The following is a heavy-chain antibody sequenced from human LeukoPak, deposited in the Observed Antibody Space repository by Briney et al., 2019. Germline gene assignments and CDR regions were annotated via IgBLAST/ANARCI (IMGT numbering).Heavy chain of an antibody. Sequence: GGSLRLSCAASGFTFRSYAMSWVRQAPGKGLQWVSGISGNGGSTYDASSVKGRFTISRDNSRNTLYLQMNSLRAEDTAVYYCAKLGGPYPYYGMDVWGQGTTVTVSS. J-gene: IGHJ6*02. CDR1: GFTFRSYA. V-gene: IGHV3-23*01. CDR3: AKLGGPYPYYGMDV. D-gene: IGHD4-23*01. CDR2: ISGNGGST.